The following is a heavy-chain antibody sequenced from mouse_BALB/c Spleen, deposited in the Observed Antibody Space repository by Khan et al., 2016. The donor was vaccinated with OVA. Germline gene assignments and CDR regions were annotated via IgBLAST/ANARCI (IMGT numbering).Heavy chain of an antibody. CDR2: ISSGGST. CDR3: AREAYRYDEYYFDY. J-gene: IGHJ2*01. V-gene: IGHV5-6-5*01. CDR1: GFTFSSYV. Sequence: VQLEESGGDLVKPGVSLKLSCAASGFTFSSYVMSWVRQTPEKRLEWVASISSGGSTYYPDSVKGRFTISRDNARNILYLQMSSLRSEDTAMYYCAREAYRYDEYYFDYWGQGTTLTVSS. D-gene: IGHD2-14*01.